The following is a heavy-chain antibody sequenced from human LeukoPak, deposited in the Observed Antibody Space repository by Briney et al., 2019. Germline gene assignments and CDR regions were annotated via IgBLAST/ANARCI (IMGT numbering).Heavy chain of an antibody. J-gene: IGHJ3*02. CDR1: GGSISSYY. CDR3: AREVGATTGDDAFDI. V-gene: IGHV4-59*01. D-gene: IGHD1-26*01. Sequence: SETLSLTCTVSGGSISSYYWSWIRQPPGKGLEWIGYIYYSGSTNYNPSLKSRVTISVDTSKNQFSLKLSSVTAADTAVYYCAREVGATTGDDAFDIWGQGTMVTVSS. CDR2: IYYSGST.